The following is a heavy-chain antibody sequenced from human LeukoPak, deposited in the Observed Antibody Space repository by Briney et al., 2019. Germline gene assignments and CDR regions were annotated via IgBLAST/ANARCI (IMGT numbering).Heavy chain of an antibody. J-gene: IGHJ3*02. CDR2: INSDGSGT. D-gene: IGHD2-8*01. V-gene: IGHV3-74*01. CDR3: ARDRLTNDAFDI. Sequence: GGSVRLFCAASGFTFHSYWMLWVRHPPAKGRVWVSRINSDGSGTSDADFVKGRFTISRDNSKNTLYLQMNSLRAEDTAMYYCARDRLTNDAFDIWGQGTMVTVSS. CDR1: GFTFHSYW.